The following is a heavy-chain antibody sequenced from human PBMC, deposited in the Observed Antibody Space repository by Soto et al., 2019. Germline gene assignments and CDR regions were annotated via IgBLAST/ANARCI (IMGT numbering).Heavy chain of an antibody. CDR3: ARSQGSSTSLEIYYYYYYGMDV. CDR1: GGTFSSYA. CDR2: IIPIPGTA. Sequence: ASVKVSCKASGGTFSSYAISWVRQAPGQGLEWMGGIIPIPGTANYAQKFQGRVTITADESTSTAYMELSSLRSEDTAVYYWARSQGSSTSLEIYYYYYYGMDVWGQGTTVTVSS. D-gene: IGHD2-2*01. V-gene: IGHV1-69*13. J-gene: IGHJ6*02.